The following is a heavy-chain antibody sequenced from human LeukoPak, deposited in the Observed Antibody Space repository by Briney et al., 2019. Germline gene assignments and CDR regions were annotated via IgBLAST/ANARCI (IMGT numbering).Heavy chain of an antibody. V-gene: IGHV3-23*01. D-gene: IGHD2-2*01. Sequence: PGASLRLSCAASGFTFTFTNDAMTWVRQAPGKGLEWVSSISGSGASTYYTDSVKGRFTISTDNSKSTLYLQMNSLRAEDTAIYYCAKDYHMVVWGQGTTVTVSS. CDR2: ISGSGAST. CDR3: AKDYHMVV. CDR1: GFTFTFTNDA. J-gene: IGHJ6*02.